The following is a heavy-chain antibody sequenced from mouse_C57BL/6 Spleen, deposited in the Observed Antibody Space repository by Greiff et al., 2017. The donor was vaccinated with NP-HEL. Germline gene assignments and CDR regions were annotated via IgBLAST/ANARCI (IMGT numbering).Heavy chain of an antibody. CDR3: ARHTMDY. V-gene: IGHV5-4*01. CDR2: ISDGGSYT. J-gene: IGHJ4*01. Sequence: VQLKESGGGLVKPGGSLKLSCAASGFTFSSYAMSWVRQTPEKRLEWVATISDGGSYTYYPDNVKGRFTISRDNAKNNLYLQMSHLKSEDTAMYYCARHTMDYWGQGTSVTVSS. CDR1: GFTFSSYA.